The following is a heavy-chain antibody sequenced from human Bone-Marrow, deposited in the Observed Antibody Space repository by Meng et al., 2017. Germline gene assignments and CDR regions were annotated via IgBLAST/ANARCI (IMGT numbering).Heavy chain of an antibody. CDR2: MNPNSGNT. CDR1: GYTFTSYD. J-gene: IGHJ6*02. Sequence: ASVKVSCKASGYTFTSYDINWVRQATGQGLEWMGWMNPNSGNTGYAQKFQGRVTMTRNTSISTDYMELSSLRSEDTAVYYCTRANREGYSSNWSWSRYYYYGMDVWGQGTTVTVSS. D-gene: IGHD6-13*01. V-gene: IGHV1-8*01. CDR3: TRANREGYSSNWSWSRYYYYGMDV.